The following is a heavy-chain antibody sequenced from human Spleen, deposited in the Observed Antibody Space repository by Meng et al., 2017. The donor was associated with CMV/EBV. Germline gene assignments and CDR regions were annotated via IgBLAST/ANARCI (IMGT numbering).Heavy chain of an antibody. V-gene: IGHV1-8*01. CDR2: MNPNSGNT. D-gene: IGHD1-26*01. Sequence: HLVQSGAEVKKSGAAVTVSCKASGYPFTSYDLSWVRQATGQGLEWVGWMNPNSGNTDYAQHLQGRVTMTRNTSISTAYMELRSLRSDDTAVYYCARDLGANEDYWGQGTLVTVSS. CDR1: GYPFTSYD. J-gene: IGHJ4*02. CDR3: ARDLGANEDY.